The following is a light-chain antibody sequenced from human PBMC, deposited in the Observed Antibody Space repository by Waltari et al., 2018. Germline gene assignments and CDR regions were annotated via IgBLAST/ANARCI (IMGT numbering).Light chain of an antibody. Sequence: QSVLTQPPSVSGAPGQRVTIPCTGSSPNIGAGYDVHWYRHLPGTAPNLLIYANTNRPSGVPDRFSGSKSGTSASLAITGLQAEDEADYYCQSYDSSLSASVVFGGGTKLTVL. V-gene: IGLV1-40*01. CDR3: QSYDSSLSASVV. CDR2: ANT. CDR1: SPNIGAGYD. J-gene: IGLJ2*01.